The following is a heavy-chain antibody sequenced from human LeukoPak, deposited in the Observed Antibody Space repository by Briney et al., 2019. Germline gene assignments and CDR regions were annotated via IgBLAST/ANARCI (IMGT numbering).Heavy chain of an antibody. V-gene: IGHV4-34*01. D-gene: IGHD2-21*02. J-gene: IGHJ4*02. CDR2: INHSGST. CDR3: ARGSRLDY. Sequence: SETLSLTCAVYGGSFSGYYWSWIRQPSGKGLEWIGEINHSGSTNYNPSLKSRVTISVDTSKNQFSLKLSSVTAADTAVYYCARGSRLDYWGQGTLVTVSS. CDR1: GGSFSGYY.